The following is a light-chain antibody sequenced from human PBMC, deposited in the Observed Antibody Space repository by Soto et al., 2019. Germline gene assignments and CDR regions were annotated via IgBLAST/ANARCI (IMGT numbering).Light chain of an antibody. Sequence: DIQMTQSPSTLSASVGDRVTITCRASQSISSWLAWYQQKPGKAPKLLIYKASSLEIGVPSRFSGSGSGTEFTLTISSLQSDDFATYYCQQYNSYPVTFGQGTKVEIK. V-gene: IGKV1-5*03. J-gene: IGKJ1*01. CDR1: QSISSW. CDR3: QQYNSYPVT. CDR2: KAS.